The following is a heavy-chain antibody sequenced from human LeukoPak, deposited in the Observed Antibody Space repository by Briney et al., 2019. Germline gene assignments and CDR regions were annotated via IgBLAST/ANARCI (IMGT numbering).Heavy chain of an antibody. D-gene: IGHD3-10*02. CDR3: ASLRSLFAYVPVL. CDR2: INHSGST. V-gene: IGHV4-34*01. J-gene: IGHJ4*02. CDR1: GGSFSGYY. Sequence: SETLSLTCAVYGGSFSGYYWSWIRQPPGKGLEWIGEINHSGSTNYNPSLKSRVTISVDTSKNQFSLKLSSVTAADTAVYYCASLRSLFAYVPVLWGQGTLVTVSS.